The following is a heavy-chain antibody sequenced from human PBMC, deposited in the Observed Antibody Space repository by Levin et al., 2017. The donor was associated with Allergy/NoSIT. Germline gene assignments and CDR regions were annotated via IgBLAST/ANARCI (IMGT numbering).Heavy chain of an antibody. CDR2: IYRGGST. V-gene: IGHV3-53*01. J-gene: IGHJ4*02. D-gene: IGHD6-19*01. Sequence: GESLKISCAASWFTLSSNYISFFRPSPRKGLEWVSVIYRGGSTYYADSVKGRFTISRDNSKNTLFLQMNSLRAEDTAVYYCARGPGDSSGWYSGSDYWGQGILVTVSS. CDR1: WFTLSSNY. CDR3: ARGPGDSSGWYSGSDY.